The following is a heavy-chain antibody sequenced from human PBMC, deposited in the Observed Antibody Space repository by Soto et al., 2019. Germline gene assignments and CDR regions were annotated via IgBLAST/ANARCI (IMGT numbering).Heavy chain of an antibody. CDR2: ISYNGNT. CDR3: ARVEDYFDSSGYAH. Sequence: QVQLVQSGAEVKKPGASVKVSCKAFGYTITNYGITWVRQAPGQGLEWMGWISYNGNTNYAQKYQGRVTMTTDTSTSTAYMELRSLTSDDTAVFYCARVEDYFDSSGYAHWGLGTLVTVSS. CDR1: GYTITNYG. D-gene: IGHD3-22*01. V-gene: IGHV1-18*04. J-gene: IGHJ4*02.